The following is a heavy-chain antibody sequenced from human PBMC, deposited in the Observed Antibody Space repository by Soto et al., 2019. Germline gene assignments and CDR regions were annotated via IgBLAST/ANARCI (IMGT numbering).Heavy chain of an antibody. CDR2: MNPNSGNT. Sequence: ASVKVSCKASGYTFTSYDINWVRQATGQGLEWMGWMNPNSGNTGYAQKFQGRVTMTRNTSISTAYMELSSLRSEDTAVYYCARGVTLGYCSGGSCYGPYYYGMDVWGQGTTVTVSS. CDR1: GYTFTSYD. CDR3: ARGVTLGYCSGGSCYGPYYYGMDV. J-gene: IGHJ6*02. D-gene: IGHD2-15*01. V-gene: IGHV1-8*01.